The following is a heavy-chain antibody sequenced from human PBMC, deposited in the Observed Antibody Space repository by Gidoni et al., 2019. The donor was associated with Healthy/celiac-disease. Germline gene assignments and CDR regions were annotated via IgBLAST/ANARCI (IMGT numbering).Heavy chain of an antibody. Sequence: QVQLVQSGAEVKKPGASVKVSCKASGYTFTSYGISWVRQAPGQGLEWMGWISAYNGNTNYAQKLQGRVTMTTDTSTSTAYMELRSLRSDDTAVYYCARDPGPDRAAAGNGAGGYYYYGMDVWGQGTTVTVSS. D-gene: IGHD6-13*01. CDR3: ARDPGPDRAAAGNGAGGYYYYGMDV. CDR2: ISAYNGNT. V-gene: IGHV1-18*04. CDR1: GYTFTSYG. J-gene: IGHJ6*02.